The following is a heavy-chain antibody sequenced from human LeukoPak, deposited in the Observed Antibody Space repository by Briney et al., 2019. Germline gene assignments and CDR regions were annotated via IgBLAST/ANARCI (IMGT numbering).Heavy chain of an antibody. CDR2: IIPIFGTA. D-gene: IGHD5-18*01. CDR1: LGTFSSYA. Sequence: SVKVSCKASLGTFSSYAISWVRQAPGQGLEWMGHIIPIFGTANYAQKFQGRVTITTDESTSTAYMELSSLRSEDTAVYHCARGRWDTAMVPFDYWGQGTLVTVSS. V-gene: IGHV1-69*05. J-gene: IGHJ4*02. CDR3: ARGRWDTAMVPFDY.